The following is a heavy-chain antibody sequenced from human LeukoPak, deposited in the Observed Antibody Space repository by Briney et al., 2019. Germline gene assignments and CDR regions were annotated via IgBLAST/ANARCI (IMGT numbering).Heavy chain of an antibody. V-gene: IGHV3-53*01. CDR1: GFTVSSNS. Sequence: PGGSLRLSCTVSGFTVSSNSWSWVRQAPGKGLEWVSFIYSGGKTHSSDSVKGRFAISRDNSKNTLYLQMSSLRAEDTAVYYCARAAVLLWFGECEAFDIWGQGTMVTVSS. D-gene: IGHD3-10*01. J-gene: IGHJ3*02. CDR3: ARAAVLLWFGECEAFDI. CDR2: IYSGGKT.